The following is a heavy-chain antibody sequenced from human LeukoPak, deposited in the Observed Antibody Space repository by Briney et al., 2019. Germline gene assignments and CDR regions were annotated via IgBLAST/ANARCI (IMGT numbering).Heavy chain of an antibody. Sequence: GGSLRLSCAASGFTFSSYAMHWVRQAPGKGLEWVAVISYDGSNKYYADSVKGRFTISRDNSKNTLYLQMNSLRAEDTAVYYCAREPQWELLGRGAFDIWGQGTLVTVSS. D-gene: IGHD1-26*01. V-gene: IGHV3-30-3*01. CDR2: ISYDGSNK. CDR1: GFTFSSYA. J-gene: IGHJ4*02. CDR3: AREPQWELLGRGAFDI.